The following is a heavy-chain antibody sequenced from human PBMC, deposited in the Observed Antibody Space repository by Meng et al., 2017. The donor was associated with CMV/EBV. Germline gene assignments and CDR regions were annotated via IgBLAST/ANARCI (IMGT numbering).Heavy chain of an antibody. CDR2: IYHSGST. CDR1: GGSISSSHW. Sequence: SETLSLTCAVSGGSISSSHWWSWVRQPPGKGLEWIGEIYHSGSTNYNPSLRSRVTISVDKSKNQFSLKLSSVTAADTAVYYCARPVVPAAIRGDYYYYGMDVWGQGTTVTVSS. V-gene: IGHV4-4*02. CDR3: ARPVVPAAIRGDYYYYGMDV. D-gene: IGHD2-2*01. J-gene: IGHJ6*02.